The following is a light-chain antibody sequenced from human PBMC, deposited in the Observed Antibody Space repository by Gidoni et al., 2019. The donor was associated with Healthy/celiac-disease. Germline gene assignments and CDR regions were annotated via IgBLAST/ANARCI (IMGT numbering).Light chain of an antibody. Sequence: DLQMTQSPSSLSASVGDRVTITCRASQSISSYLNWYQQKPGKDPKLLIYAASSLQSGVPSRCSGSGSGTDFTLTISSLQPEDFATYYCQQSYSTPYTFGQGTKLEIK. CDR3: QQSYSTPYT. V-gene: IGKV1-39*01. CDR2: AAS. J-gene: IGKJ2*01. CDR1: QSISSY.